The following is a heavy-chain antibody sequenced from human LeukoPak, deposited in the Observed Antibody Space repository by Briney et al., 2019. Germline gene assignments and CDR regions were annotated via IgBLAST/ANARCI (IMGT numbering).Heavy chain of an antibody. D-gene: IGHD6-13*01. Sequence: GASVKVSCKASGYTFTSYDINWVRQATGQGLEWMGWMNPNSGNTGYAQKFQGRVTMTRNTSISTAYMELSSLRSEDTAVYYRARGRGIAAAVDFDYWGQGTLVTVSS. CDR1: GYTFTSYD. CDR2: MNPNSGNT. J-gene: IGHJ4*02. V-gene: IGHV1-8*01. CDR3: ARGRGIAAAVDFDY.